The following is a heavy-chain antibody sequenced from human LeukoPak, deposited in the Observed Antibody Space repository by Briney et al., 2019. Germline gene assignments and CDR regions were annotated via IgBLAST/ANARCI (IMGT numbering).Heavy chain of an antibody. CDR2: ISSSSRYT. CDR3: AKDYHYYGSGSYPYFDY. CDR1: GFSLRDYS. V-gene: IGHV3-21*04. Sequence: GGSLRLSCAASGFSLRDYSMDWVRQAPGKGLEWVSSISSSSRYTLYVDSVKGRFTISRDNAKNSLYLQMNSLRAEDTALYYCAKDYHYYGSGSYPYFDYWGQGTLVTVSS. J-gene: IGHJ4*02. D-gene: IGHD3-10*01.